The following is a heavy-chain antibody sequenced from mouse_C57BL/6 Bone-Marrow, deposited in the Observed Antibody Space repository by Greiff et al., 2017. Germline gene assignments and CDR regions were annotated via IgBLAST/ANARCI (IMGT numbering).Heavy chain of an antibody. V-gene: IGHV1-12*01. D-gene: IGHD2-4*01. Sequence: LQESGAELVRPGASVKMSCKASGYTFTSYNMHWVKQTPRQGLEWIGAIYPGNGDTSYNQKFKGKATLTVDKSSSTAYMQLSSLTSEDSAVYFCASGDYSLSYYAMDYWGQGTSVTVSS. CDR3: ASGDYSLSYYAMDY. CDR1: GYTFTSYN. CDR2: IYPGNGDT. J-gene: IGHJ4*01.